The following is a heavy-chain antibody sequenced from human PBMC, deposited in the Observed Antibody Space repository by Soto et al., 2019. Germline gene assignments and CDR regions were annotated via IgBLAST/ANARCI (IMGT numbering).Heavy chain of an antibody. CDR1: GFTFSSYA. CDR2: ISGSGGST. D-gene: IGHD5-12*01. J-gene: IGHJ3*02. CDR3: AKLGRWLQFDI. Sequence: GGSLSLSCAASGFTFSSYAMSWVRQAPGKGLEWVSAISGSGGSTYYADSVKGRFTVSRDNSKNTLYLQMNSLRAEDTAVYYCAKLGRWLQFDIWGQGTMVTVSS. V-gene: IGHV3-23*01.